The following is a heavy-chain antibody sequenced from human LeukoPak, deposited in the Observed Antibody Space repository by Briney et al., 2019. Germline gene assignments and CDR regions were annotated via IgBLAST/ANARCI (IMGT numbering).Heavy chain of an antibody. Sequence: SETLSLTCTVSGGSISSYYWSWIRQPPGKGLERIGYIYYSGSTNYNPSLKSRVTISVDTSKNQFSLKLSSVTAADTAVYYCARDASSRYYYDSSGYYWAFDIWGQGTMVTVSS. CDR1: GGSISSYY. D-gene: IGHD3-22*01. V-gene: IGHV4-59*01. CDR3: ARDASSRYYYDSSGYYWAFDI. CDR2: IYYSGST. J-gene: IGHJ3*02.